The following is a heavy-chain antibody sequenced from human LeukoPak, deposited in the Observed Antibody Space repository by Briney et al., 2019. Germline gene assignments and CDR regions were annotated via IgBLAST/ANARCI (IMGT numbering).Heavy chain of an antibody. D-gene: IGHD1-7*01. V-gene: IGHV4-34*01. J-gene: IGHJ4*02. Sequence: SSETLSLTCAVYGGSFSGYYWSWIRQPPGKGLEWIGEINHSGSTNYNPSLKSRVTISVDTSKNQFSLKLSSVTAADTAVYYCARHLRNSPLDYWGQGTLVTVSS. CDR3: ARHLRNSPLDY. CDR1: GGSFSGYY. CDR2: INHSGST.